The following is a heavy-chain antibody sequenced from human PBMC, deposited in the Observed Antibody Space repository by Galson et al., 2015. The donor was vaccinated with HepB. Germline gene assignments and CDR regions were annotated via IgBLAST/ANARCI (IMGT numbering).Heavy chain of an antibody. Sequence: SLRLSCAASGFTFSSYNMNWVRQAPGKGLEWVSSISSRSTYIYYADSVKGRFTISRDNAKDSLYVQMNSLRAEDTAIYYCATVVGDLLTGLLLDSWGQGTLVTVSS. CDR2: ISSRSTYI. CDR1: GFTFSSYN. J-gene: IGHJ5*01. V-gene: IGHV3-21*06. D-gene: IGHD3/OR15-3a*01. CDR3: ATVVGDLLTGLLLDS.